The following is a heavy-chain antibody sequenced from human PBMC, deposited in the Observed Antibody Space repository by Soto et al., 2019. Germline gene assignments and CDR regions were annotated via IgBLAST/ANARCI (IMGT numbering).Heavy chain of an antibody. J-gene: IGHJ4*02. D-gene: IGHD6-19*01. CDR2: MYNSGST. CDR3: ARAGGLGAVAVDS. Sequence: SETLSLTCTVSGGSISSYYWTWIRQPPGKGLEWIGFMYNSGSTHYNPSLKSRVTISLDTSKNQFSLNLRSVTAADTAVYYCARAGGLGAVAVDSWGQGTLVTVSS. V-gene: IGHV4-59*08. CDR1: GGSISSYY.